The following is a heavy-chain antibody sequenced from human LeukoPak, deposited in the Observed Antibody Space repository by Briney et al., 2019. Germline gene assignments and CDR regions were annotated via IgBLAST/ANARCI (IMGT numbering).Heavy chain of an antibody. CDR1: GFTFSSYA. CDR2: ISGSGGST. Sequence: GGSLRLSCAASGFTFSSYAMSWVRQAPGKGLEWVSAISGSGGSTYYADSVKGRFTISRDNSKNTLYLQMNSLRAEDTAVYYCAKGGRYDSSGYYPSDAFDIWGQGTMVTVSS. V-gene: IGHV3-23*01. D-gene: IGHD3-22*01. J-gene: IGHJ3*02. CDR3: AKGGRYDSSGYYPSDAFDI.